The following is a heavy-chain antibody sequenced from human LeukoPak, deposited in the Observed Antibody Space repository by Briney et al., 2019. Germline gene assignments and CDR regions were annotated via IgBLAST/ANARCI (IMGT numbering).Heavy chain of an antibody. CDR1: GFTFSSYA. CDR2: ISYDGSNK. V-gene: IGHV3-30*01. D-gene: IGHD2-2*01. CDR3: ARGGRVVPAAILAY. Sequence: PGGSLRLSCAASGFTFSSYAMHWVRQAPGKGLEWVAVISYDGSNKYYADSVKGRSTISRDNSKNTLYLQMNSLRAEDTAVYYCARGGRVVPAAILAYWGQGTLVTVSS. J-gene: IGHJ4*02.